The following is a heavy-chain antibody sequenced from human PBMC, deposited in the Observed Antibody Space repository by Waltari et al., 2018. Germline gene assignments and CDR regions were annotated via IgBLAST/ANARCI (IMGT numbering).Heavy chain of an antibody. CDR2: IYTSGST. J-gene: IGHJ4*02. CDR3: ARLKYTSSWSTFDF. V-gene: IGHV4-61*02. Sequence: QVQLQESGPGLVKPSQTLSLTCTVSGGSITSNSYCWSWIRQPAGKGLEWIGRIYTSGSTNYNPSLKSRVTMSLDTSKNQFSLKLSSVTAADTAVYYCARLKYTSSWSTFDFWGQGTLVTVSS. D-gene: IGHD6-13*01. CDR1: GGSITSNSYC.